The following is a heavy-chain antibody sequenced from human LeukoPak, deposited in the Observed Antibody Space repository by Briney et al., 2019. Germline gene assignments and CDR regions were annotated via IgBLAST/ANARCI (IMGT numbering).Heavy chain of an antibody. V-gene: IGHV3-21*01. CDR2: ISSSSGHI. CDR1: GFTFSSYN. CDR3: ARDPGTVADPYFDY. D-gene: IGHD6-19*01. Sequence: AGSLRLSCAASGFTFSSYNMNWVRQPPGKGLEWVSSISSSSGHIHYADSVKGRFTISRDNANNSLYLQMNSLRDEDTAVYYCARDPGTVADPYFDYWGQGSLVTVSS. J-gene: IGHJ4*02.